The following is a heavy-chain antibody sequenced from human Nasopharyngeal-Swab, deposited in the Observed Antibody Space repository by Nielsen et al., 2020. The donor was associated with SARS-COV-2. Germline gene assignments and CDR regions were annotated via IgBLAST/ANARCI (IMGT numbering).Heavy chain of an antibody. Sequence: ASVQDTCKVSGYTHTELSIHSVRQPPAKEREGMGGLDSEDGEKIYAQKFQGRVTMTEDTSTDTAYMELSSLRSEDTAVYYCATGHQLLFRWFDPWGQGTLVTVSS. CDR2: LDSEDGEK. CDR1: GYTHTELS. J-gene: IGHJ5*02. V-gene: IGHV1-24*01. CDR3: ATGHQLLFRWFDP. D-gene: IGHD2-2*01.